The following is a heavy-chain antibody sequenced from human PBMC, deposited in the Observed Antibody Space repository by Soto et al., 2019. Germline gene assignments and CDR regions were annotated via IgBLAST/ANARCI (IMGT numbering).Heavy chain of an antibody. D-gene: IGHD2-21*01. CDR1: GGSFSGYY. Sequence: PSETLSLTCAVYGGSFSGYYWSWIRQPPGKGLEWIGYIYYSGSTSGSTNYNPSLKNRVTISVDTSKNQFSLKLTSVNTADTAIYYCTRGGDPYKTGHWGQGTLVTVSS. V-gene: IGHV4-59*01. CDR3: TRGGDPYKTGH. CDR2: IYYSGSTSGST. J-gene: IGHJ4*02.